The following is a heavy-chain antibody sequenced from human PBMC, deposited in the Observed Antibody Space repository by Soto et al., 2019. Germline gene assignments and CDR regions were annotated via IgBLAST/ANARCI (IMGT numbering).Heavy chain of an antibody. CDR1: GGTFSTYA. CDR3: ARVRVVGATRLYYHYGLDV. CDR2: VIPIFGTS. V-gene: IGHV1-69*01. J-gene: IGHJ6*02. Sequence: QVQLVQSGAEVKKPGSSVKVSCKASGGTFSTYAISWVRQAPGQGLEWMGGVIPIFGTSTYAQNFQGRVTITADESTNTAYMELSRLRSEDTAVYYCARVRVVGATRLYYHYGLDVWGQGTTVTVSS. D-gene: IGHD1-26*01.